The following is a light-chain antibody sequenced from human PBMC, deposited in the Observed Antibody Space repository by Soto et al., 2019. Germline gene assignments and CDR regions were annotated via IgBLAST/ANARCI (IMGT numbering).Light chain of an antibody. CDR2: GAS. CDR1: QSVSSNY. CDR3: QQYGSSPFT. Sequence: EIVLTQSPGTLSLSPGERATLSCRASQSVSSNYLAGHQQKPGQATRLLIDGASRKATGIPGRFSGSGSGTYFTLTISRLEPEYFQEYYYQQYGSSPFTFGGGTKVEIK. V-gene: IGKV3-20*01. J-gene: IGKJ4*01.